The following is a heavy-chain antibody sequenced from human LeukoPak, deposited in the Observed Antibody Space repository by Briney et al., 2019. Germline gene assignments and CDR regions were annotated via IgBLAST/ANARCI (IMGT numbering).Heavy chain of an antibody. Sequence: ASVKVSFTASGYTFTNNYLHWVRQAPGQGLEWMGMIYPRDGSTSYAQNFQGRVTVTRDTSTTTVHMELRGLRSEDTAVYYCARDQEGFDYWGQGTVVTVSS. J-gene: IGHJ4*02. CDR2: IYPRDGST. CDR3: ARDQEGFDY. CDR1: GYTFTNNY. V-gene: IGHV1-46*01.